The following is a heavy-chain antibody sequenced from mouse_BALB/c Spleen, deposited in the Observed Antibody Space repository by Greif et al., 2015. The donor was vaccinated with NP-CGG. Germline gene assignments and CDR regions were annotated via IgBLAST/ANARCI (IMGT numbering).Heavy chain of an antibody. CDR3: TRSGYYYAMDY. V-gene: IGHV1S81*02. CDR2: INPSNGGT. D-gene: IGHD3-2*02. J-gene: IGHJ4*01. CDR1: GYTFTNYY. Sequence: VQLQQSGAELVKPGASVKLSCKASGYTFTNYYMYWVKQRPGQGLEWIGEINPSNGGTKFNEKFKSKASLTVDKSSTTAYMQLSSLTSEDSAVYYCTRSGYYYAMDYWGQGTSVTVSS.